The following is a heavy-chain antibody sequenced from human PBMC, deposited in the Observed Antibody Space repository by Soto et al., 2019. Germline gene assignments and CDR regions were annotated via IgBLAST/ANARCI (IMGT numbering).Heavy chain of an antibody. D-gene: IGHD4-4*01. Sequence: EVKLLDSGGGLVQLGGFLRLSCGASGFTFSTYVMALVRQAPGRGLEWVSGISASGSNGFYTDFVKGRFIISRDNSKNTLYLQMNSLRVDDTALYFCSKGDSDYYFDSLVPGTLFTVSS. CDR2: ISASGSNG. V-gene: IGHV3-23*01. CDR1: GFTFSTYV. J-gene: IGHJ4*02. CDR3: SKGDSDYYFDS.